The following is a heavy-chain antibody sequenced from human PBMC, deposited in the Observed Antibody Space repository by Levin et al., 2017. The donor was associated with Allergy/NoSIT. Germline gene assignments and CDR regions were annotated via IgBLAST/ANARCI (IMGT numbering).Heavy chain of an antibody. CDR3: ARVSRRYGDYDLESDY. V-gene: IGHV3-30*04. CDR2: ISYDGSNK. J-gene: IGHJ4*02. D-gene: IGHD4-17*01. Sequence: GGSLRLSCAASGFTFSSYAMHWVRQAPGKGLEWVAVISYDGSNKYYADSVKGRFTISRDNSKNTLYLQMNSLRAEDTAVYYCARVSRRYGDYDLESDYWGQGTLVTVSS. CDR1: GFTFSSYA.